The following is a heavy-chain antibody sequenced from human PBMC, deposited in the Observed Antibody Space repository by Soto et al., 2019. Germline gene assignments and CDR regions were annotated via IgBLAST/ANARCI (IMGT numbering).Heavy chain of an antibody. J-gene: IGHJ4*02. Sequence: QVQLVESGGGVFQPGSSLRLSWVGSGFMFINNGMHWVRQTPGKGLEWVAFISYYGSDTFYADSVKGRLTISRDNSKNTLFLHMSNLRAEDTAMYYCTIVRVADSALDHLGQGTLVTVSS. CDR2: ISYYGSDT. V-gene: IGHV3-30*03. CDR1: GFMFINNG. D-gene: IGHD3-10*02. CDR3: TIVRVADSALDH.